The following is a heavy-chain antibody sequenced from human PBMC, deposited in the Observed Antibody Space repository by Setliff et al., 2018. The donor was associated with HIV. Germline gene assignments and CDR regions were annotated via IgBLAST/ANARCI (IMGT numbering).Heavy chain of an antibody. D-gene: IGHD5-12*01. Sequence: SETLSLTCTVSGGSISSYYWNWVRQPPGKGLKWIGYIDTSGSTNYNPSLKSRVTISVDTSKSQFSLNLSSLTAADTAVYYCARGTGYIGYDYSFDYWGQGTLVTVSS. CDR1: GGSISSYY. J-gene: IGHJ4*02. CDR3: ARGTGYIGYDYSFDY. CDR2: IDTSGST. V-gene: IGHV4-4*09.